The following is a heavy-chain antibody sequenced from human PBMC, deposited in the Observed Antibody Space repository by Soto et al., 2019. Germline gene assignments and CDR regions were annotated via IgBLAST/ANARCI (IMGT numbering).Heavy chain of an antibody. Sequence: ASVKGSCKASVYTFTVDYVHGVRKTPEQGLEWMGIINPSGGSTSYAQKFQGRVTMTRDTSTSTVYMELSSLRSEDTAVYYCARAPRDDYGGNAYFDYWGKGTLVPVTS. CDR1: VYTFTVDY. CDR2: INPSGGST. J-gene: IGHJ4*02. D-gene: IGHD4-17*01. CDR3: ARAPRDDYGGNAYFDY. V-gene: IGHV1-46*01.